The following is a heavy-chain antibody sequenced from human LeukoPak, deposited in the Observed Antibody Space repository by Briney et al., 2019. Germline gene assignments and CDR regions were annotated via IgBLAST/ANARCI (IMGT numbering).Heavy chain of an antibody. V-gene: IGHV4-59*01. CDR1: GGSISSYY. CDR3: AGGYSYGSTYYYMDV. J-gene: IGHJ6*03. D-gene: IGHD5-18*01. Sequence: PSETLSLTCTVSGGSISSYYWSWIRQPPGKGLEWIGYIYYSGSTNYNPSLKSRVTISVDTSKNQFSLKLSSVTAADAAVYYCAGGYSYGSTYYYMDVWGKGTTVTIS. CDR2: IYYSGST.